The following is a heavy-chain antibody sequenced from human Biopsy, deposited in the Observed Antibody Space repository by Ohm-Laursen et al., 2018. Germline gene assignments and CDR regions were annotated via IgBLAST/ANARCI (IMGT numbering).Heavy chain of an antibody. Sequence: SLRLSCTAFGFTFSSYWMSWVRQAPGKGLEWVANIKYDGSEKSCVDSVKGRFTISRDNAKNSLYLQMHSLRAEDTAVYYCARGSGGLAYCGGDCYSHAFEIWGQGTLVTVSS. CDR2: IKYDGSEK. J-gene: IGHJ3*02. D-gene: IGHD2-21*02. V-gene: IGHV3-7*01. CDR3: ARGSGGLAYCGGDCYSHAFEI. CDR1: GFTFSSYW.